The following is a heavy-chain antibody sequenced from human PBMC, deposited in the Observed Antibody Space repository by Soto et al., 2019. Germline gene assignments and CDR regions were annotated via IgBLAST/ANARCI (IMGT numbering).Heavy chain of an antibody. J-gene: IGHJ4*02. V-gene: IGHV3-30-3*01. Sequence: GGSLRLSCAASGFTFSSYAMHWVRQAPGKGLEWVAVISYDGSNKYYADSVKGRFTISRDNSKNTLYLQMNSLRAEDTAVYDCARLLDNLHLYSSSAPDDYWGQGTLVTAPQ. D-gene: IGHD6-6*01. CDR2: ISYDGSNK. CDR1: GFTFSSYA. CDR3: ARLLDNLHLYSSSAPDDY.